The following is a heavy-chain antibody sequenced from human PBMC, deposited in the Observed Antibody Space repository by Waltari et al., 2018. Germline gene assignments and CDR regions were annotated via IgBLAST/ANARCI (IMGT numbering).Heavy chain of an antibody. CDR1: GGSISSSSSY. J-gene: IGHJ4*02. D-gene: IGHD3-16*01. V-gene: IGHV4-39*07. Sequence: QLQLQESGPGLVKRSETLSLPCTVSGGSISSSSSYRGWVRQPPGKVLEWIGSIYYSGSTYYNPSLKSRVTISVDTSKDQFSLKLSSVTAADTAVYYCASYYAFFDYWGQGTLVTVSS. CDR3: ASYYAFFDY. CDR2: IYYSGST.